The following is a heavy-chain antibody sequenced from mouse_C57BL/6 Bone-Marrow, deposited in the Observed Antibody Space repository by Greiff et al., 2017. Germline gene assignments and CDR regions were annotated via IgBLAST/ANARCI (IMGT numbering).Heavy chain of an antibody. CDR2: IYPGSGNT. Sequence: VQLQQSGAELVRPGASVKLSCKASGYTFTDYYINWVKQRPGQGLEWIARIYPGSGNTYYNEKFKGKATLTAEKSSSTAYMQLSILTYEDSAVYFCARGEVITTVVDVWGTGTTVTVSS. CDR3: ARGEVITTVVDV. D-gene: IGHD1-1*01. CDR1: GYTFTDYY. J-gene: IGHJ1*03. V-gene: IGHV1-76*01.